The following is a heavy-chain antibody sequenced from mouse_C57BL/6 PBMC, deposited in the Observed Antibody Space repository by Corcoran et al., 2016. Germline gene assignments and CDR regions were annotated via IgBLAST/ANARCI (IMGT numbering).Heavy chain of an antibody. V-gene: IGHV1-80*01. CDR1: GYAFSSYW. CDR3: ASETEIYDGRYYAMDY. Sequence: QVQLQQSGAELVKPGASVKISCKASGYAFSSYWMNWVKQRPGKGLEWIGQIYPGDGDTNYNGKFKGKATLTADKSSSTAYMQLSSLTSEDSAVYFCASETEIYDGRYYAMDYWGQGTSVTVSS. J-gene: IGHJ4*01. CDR2: IYPGDGDT. D-gene: IGHD2-3*01.